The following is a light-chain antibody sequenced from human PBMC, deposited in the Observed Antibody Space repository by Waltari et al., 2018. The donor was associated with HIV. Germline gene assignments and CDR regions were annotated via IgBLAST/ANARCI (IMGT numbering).Light chain of an antibody. CDR1: HSPHSNGYNY. CDR3: MQALHSPALT. J-gene: IGKJ4*01. V-gene: IGKV2-28*01. Sequence: DFVMTKFPLFLSVTPGEPAFISGTSRHSPHSNGYNYLDWYLQKPGQSPKLLIYLGSTRASGVPDRFSGSGSGTDFTLKINRVEVEDVGVYYCMQALHSPALTFGGGTKVEIK. CDR2: LGS.